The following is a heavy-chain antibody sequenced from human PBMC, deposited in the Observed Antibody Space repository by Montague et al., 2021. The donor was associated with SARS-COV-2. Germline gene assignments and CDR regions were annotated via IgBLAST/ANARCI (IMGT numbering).Heavy chain of an antibody. Sequence: SLRLSCAASGFTFDDYAMHWVRQAPGKGLEWVSLISKNGDRTYYXXSLKGRFTISRDNSKNSLYLQMNSQRIEDSALYYCAKGHLEYCSGGTCYSVGMDVWGQGTTVTVSS. CDR1: GFTFDDYA. CDR2: ISKNGDRT. D-gene: IGHD2-15*01. J-gene: IGHJ6*01. V-gene: IGHV3-43*02. CDR3: AKGHLEYCSGGTCYSVGMDV.